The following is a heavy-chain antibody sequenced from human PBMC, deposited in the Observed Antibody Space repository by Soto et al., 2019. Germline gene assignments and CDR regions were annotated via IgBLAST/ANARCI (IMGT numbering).Heavy chain of an antibody. CDR1: GFTFSSYA. CDR2: ISGSGGST. Sequence: GGSLRLSCAASGFTFSSYAMSWVRQAPGKGLEWVSAISGSGGSTYYADSVKGRFTISRDNSKNTLYLQMNSLRAEDTAVYYCAKDRKAAGTYCGMDVWGQGTTVTVYS. CDR3: AKDRKAAGTYCGMDV. J-gene: IGHJ6*02. V-gene: IGHV3-23*01. D-gene: IGHD6-13*01.